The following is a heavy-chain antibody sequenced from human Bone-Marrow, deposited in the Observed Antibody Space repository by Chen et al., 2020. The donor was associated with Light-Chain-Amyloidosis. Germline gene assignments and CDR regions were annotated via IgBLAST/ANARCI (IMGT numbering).Heavy chain of an antibody. V-gene: IGHV4-34*02. CDR3: ARGGLDH. Sequence: VPLQQLGAGPFKPSEDLALTRAVHGGSISGYYWNWLRQSPGKGLEWIGEINRSGSTNYNPSLESRVTMSVDTSKNQFSLKVNSVTAADTAVYYCARGGLDHWGQGTLVTVSS. CDR2: INRSGST. J-gene: IGHJ4*02. CDR1: GGSISGYY.